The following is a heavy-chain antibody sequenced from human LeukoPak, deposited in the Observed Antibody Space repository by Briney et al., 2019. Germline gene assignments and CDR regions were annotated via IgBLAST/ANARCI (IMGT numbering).Heavy chain of an antibody. CDR3: AAITIFGVVPTRSFDY. V-gene: IGHV4-38-2*01. CDR2: IYHSGST. CDR1: GYSISSGYY. D-gene: IGHD3-3*01. J-gene: IGHJ4*02. Sequence: ASETLSLTCAVSGYSISSGYYWGWIRQPPGKGLEWIGSIYHSGSTYYNPSLKSRVTISVDTSKNQFSLKLSSVTAADTAVYYCAAITIFGVVPTRSFDYWGQGTLVTASS.